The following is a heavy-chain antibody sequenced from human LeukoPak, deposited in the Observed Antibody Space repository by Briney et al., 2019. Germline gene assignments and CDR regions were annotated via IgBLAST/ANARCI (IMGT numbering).Heavy chain of an antibody. V-gene: IGHV1-18*01. D-gene: IGHD2-2*01. CDR1: GYTFTSYG. J-gene: IGHJ3*02. CDR2: INAYNGNT. Sequence: GASVKVSCKASGYTFTSYGISWVRQAPGQGLEWMGWINAYNGNTNYAQKLQGRVTMTTDTSTSTAYMELRSMRSDDTAVYYCAREDIVVRAFDIWGQGTMVTVSS. CDR3: AREDIVVRAFDI.